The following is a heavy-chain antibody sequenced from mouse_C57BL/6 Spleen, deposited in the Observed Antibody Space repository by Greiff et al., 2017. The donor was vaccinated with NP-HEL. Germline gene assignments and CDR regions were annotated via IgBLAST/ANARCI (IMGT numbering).Heavy chain of an antibody. CDR2: ISYDGSN. D-gene: IGHD1-1*01. V-gene: IGHV3-6*01. Sequence: EVQLQESGPGLVKPSQSLSLTCSVTGYSITSGYYWNWIRQFPGNKLEWMGYISYDGSNNYNPSLKNRISITRDTSKNQFFLKLNSVTTEDTATYYCARWNYYGSSLDYFDYWGQGTTLTVSS. J-gene: IGHJ2*01. CDR1: GYSITSGYY. CDR3: ARWNYYGSSLDYFDY.